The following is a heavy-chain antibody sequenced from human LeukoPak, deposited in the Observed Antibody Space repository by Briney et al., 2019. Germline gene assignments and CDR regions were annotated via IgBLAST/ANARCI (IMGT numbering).Heavy chain of an antibody. J-gene: IGHJ4*02. CDR3: ASVFGELLSPFDY. Sequence: PGGSLRLSCAASGFTFSSYGMHWVRQAPGKGLEWVAFIRYDGSNKYYADSVKGRFTISRDNSKNTLYLQMNSLRAEDTAVYYCASVFGELLSPFDYWGQGTLVTVSS. V-gene: IGHV3-30*02. D-gene: IGHD3-10*02. CDR2: IRYDGSNK. CDR1: GFTFSSYG.